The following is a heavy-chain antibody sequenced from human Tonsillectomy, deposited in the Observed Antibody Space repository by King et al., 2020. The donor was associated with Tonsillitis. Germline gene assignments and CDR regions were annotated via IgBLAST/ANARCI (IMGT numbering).Heavy chain of an antibody. J-gene: IGHJ3*02. CDR1: GFTVSSYY. CDR3: ASGDRLVAFDM. D-gene: IGHD3-16*01. V-gene: IGHV3-53*04. Sequence: VQLVEAGGGLVQPGGSLRLSCAPSGFTVSSYYMSWVRQAPGRGLEWVSIIYSGDTTYYADSVKGRFTISRHNSKNTVYLQMNSLRAEDTAVYYCASGDRLVAFDMWGQGTMVTVSS. CDR2: IYSGDTT.